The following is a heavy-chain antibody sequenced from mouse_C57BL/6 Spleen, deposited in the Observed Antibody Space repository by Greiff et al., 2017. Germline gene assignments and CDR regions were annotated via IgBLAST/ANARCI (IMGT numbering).Heavy chain of an antibody. V-gene: IGHV1-66*01. Sequence: QVQLKESGPELVKPGASVKISCKASGYSFTSYYIHWVKQRPGQGLEWIGWIYPGSGNTKYNEKFKGKATLTADTSSSTAYMQLSSLTSEDSAVYYCARGNWGHAMDYWGQGTSVTVSS. CDR1: GYSFTSYY. CDR3: ARGNWGHAMDY. CDR2: IYPGSGNT. J-gene: IGHJ4*01. D-gene: IGHD4-1*01.